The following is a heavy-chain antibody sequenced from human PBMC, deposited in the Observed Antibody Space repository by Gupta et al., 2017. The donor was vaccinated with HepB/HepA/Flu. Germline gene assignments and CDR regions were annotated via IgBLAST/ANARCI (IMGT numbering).Heavy chain of an antibody. V-gene: IGHV1-69*01. Sequence: QVQPVQSGAEVKKPGSSVKVSCKASGGTFSSYDISWLLQAPGQGLEWMGGIIPIFGTANYAQKFQGRVTITADESTSTAYMELSSLRSEDTAVYYCARDIGYSSWEPSYYYMDVWGKGTTVTVSS. D-gene: IGHD6-13*01. CDR1: GGTFSSYD. J-gene: IGHJ6*03. CDR3: ARDIGYSSWEPSYYYMDV. CDR2: IIPIFGTA.